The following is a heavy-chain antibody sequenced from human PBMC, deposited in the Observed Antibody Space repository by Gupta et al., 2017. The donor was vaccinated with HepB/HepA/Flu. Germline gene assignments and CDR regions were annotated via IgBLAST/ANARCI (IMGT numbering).Heavy chain of an antibody. CDR1: GYTFTSYD. Sequence: QVQLVQSGAAVKKSGASVKVSCKDSGYTFTSYDINWVRQATGQGLEWMGWMNPNSGNTGYAQKFQCRVTMTRNTSISTAYMELSSLRSEDTAVYYCARVQPNYDYYYGMDVWGQGTTVTVAS. CDR2: MNPNSGNT. CDR3: ARVQPNYDYYYGMDV. J-gene: IGHJ6*02. V-gene: IGHV1-8*01.